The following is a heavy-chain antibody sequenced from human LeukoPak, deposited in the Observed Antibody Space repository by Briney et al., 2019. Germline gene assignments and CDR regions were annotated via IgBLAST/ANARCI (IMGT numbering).Heavy chain of an antibody. Sequence: ASVKVSCKASGYTFTSYGISWVRQAPGQGLEWMGWISAYNGNTNYAQKLQGRVTMHTDTSTSTAYMAPSSLRSDDTAGYYFPRSGGNSGWFDPWGQGTLVTVSS. CDR3: PRSGGNSGWFDP. D-gene: IGHD4-23*01. J-gene: IGHJ5*02. V-gene: IGHV1-18*01. CDR1: GYTFTSYG. CDR2: ISAYNGNT.